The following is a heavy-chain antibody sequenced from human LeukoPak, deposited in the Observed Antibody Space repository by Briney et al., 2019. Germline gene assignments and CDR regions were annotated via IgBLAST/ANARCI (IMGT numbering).Heavy chain of an antibody. J-gene: IGHJ6*03. CDR3: ATDLQSPDSAYYYMDV. D-gene: IGHD2-2*01. V-gene: IGHV1-69-2*01. CDR1: GYTFIDYY. CDR2: IDPEDGEA. Sequence: GASVKVSCKASGYTFIDYYIHWVQQVPGKGLVWMGRIDPEDGEAVYAEKFTGRVSITADTSTDTAYMEVSSLRSEDTAVYYCATDLQSPDSAYYYMDVWGKGTTVIVSS.